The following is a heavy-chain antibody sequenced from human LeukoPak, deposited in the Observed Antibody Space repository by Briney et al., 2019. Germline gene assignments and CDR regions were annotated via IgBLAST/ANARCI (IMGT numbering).Heavy chain of an antibody. Sequence: GGSLRLSCATSGFTFSTYSMNWVRQAPGKGLEWVSSISSSSIYIYYADSVKGRFTISRDNAKNSLYLQMNSLRAEDTALYYCARGFDNLGSGCYSYWGQGTRVSVSS. CDR3: ARGFDNLGSGCYSY. CDR1: GFTFSTYS. J-gene: IGHJ4*02. D-gene: IGHD6-19*01. V-gene: IGHV3-21*01. CDR2: ISSSSIYI.